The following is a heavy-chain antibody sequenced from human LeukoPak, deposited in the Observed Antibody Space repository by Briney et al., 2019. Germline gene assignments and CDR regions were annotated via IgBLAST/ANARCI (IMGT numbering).Heavy chain of an antibody. D-gene: IGHD6-6*01. CDR1: GLTFSSYS. J-gene: IGHJ4*02. CDR3: ARDNELYSSSSCFDY. Sequence: PGGSLRLSCAASGLTFSSYSMNWVRQAPGKGLEWVSYISSSSSTIYYADSVKGRFTISRDNAKNSLYLQMNSLRAEDTAVYYCARDNELYSSSSCFDYWGQGTLVTVSS. CDR2: ISSSSSTI. V-gene: IGHV3-48*04.